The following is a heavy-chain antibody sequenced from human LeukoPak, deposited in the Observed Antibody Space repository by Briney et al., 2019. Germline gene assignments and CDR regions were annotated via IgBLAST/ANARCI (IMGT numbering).Heavy chain of an antibody. CDR3: ARDSYDSSGPALQH. J-gene: IGHJ1*01. V-gene: IGHV4-39*07. CDR2: IYYSGST. D-gene: IGHD3-22*01. CDR1: GGSISSSSYY. Sequence: SETLSLTCTVSGGSISSSSYYWGWIRQPPGKGLEWIGSIYYSGSTYYNPSLKSRVTISVDTSKNQFSLKLSSVTAADTAVYYCARDSYDSSGPALQHWGQGTLVTVSS.